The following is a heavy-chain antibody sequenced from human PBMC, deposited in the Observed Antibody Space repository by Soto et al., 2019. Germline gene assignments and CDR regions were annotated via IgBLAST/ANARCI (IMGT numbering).Heavy chain of an antibody. V-gene: IGHV3-21*01. CDR1: GFTFRDFT. Sequence: EVHLVESGGGLVKPGGSLRLSCAASGFTFRDFTMNWVRQAPGKGLEWVSSISSSSTFKYYADSLGGRFTISRDNAKNSLYQQLNSLRGEDTAIYYGARDDLYDGTDYDSWGQGTLVTVSA. CDR3: ARDDLYDGTDYDS. D-gene: IGHD2-8*02. J-gene: IGHJ4*02. CDR2: ISSSSTFK.